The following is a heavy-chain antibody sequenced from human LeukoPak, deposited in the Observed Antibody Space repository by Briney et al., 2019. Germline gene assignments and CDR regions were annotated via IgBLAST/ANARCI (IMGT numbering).Heavy chain of an antibody. D-gene: IGHD3-10*01. Sequence: PGRSLRLSCAASGFTFSSYGMHWVRQAPGKGLEGVAVISYDGSNKYYADSVKARFTISRDNSKNTLYLQMNSMRAEDTAVYYCAKSLPYSRYRVQGYYAFDIWGQGTMVTVSS. J-gene: IGHJ3*02. V-gene: IGHV3-30*18. CDR3: AKSLPYSRYRVQGYYAFDI. CDR1: GFTFSSYG. CDR2: ISYDGSNK.